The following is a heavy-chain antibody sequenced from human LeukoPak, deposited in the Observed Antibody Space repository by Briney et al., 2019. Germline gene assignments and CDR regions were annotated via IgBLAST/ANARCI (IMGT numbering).Heavy chain of an antibody. J-gene: IGHJ5*02. CDR3: AKLTSYSSSWYRWFDP. V-gene: IGHV3-30*02. D-gene: IGHD6-13*01. CDR1: GFTISSYG. CDR2: IRYDGSNK. Sequence: GGSLRLSCAASGFTISSYGMRWVRQAPGKGLEWVAFIRYDGSNKYYADSVKGRFTISRDNSKNTLYLQMNSLRAEDTAVYYCAKLTSYSSSWYRWFDPWGQGPLVTVSS.